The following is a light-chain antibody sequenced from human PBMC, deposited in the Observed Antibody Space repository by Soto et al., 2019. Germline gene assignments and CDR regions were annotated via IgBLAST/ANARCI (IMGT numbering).Light chain of an antibody. J-gene: IGKJ3*01. CDR3: QKYSSVPV. CDR1: QGIRNF. V-gene: IGKV1-27*01. Sequence: DIQMTQSPTSLSASVGDRVTITCRASQGIRNFVAWYQQKPGKAPKLLIYAASTLQSGVPSRFSGSGSGTDFTLTINSQHPEDVATYSCQKYSSVPVFGPGTKVEIK. CDR2: AAS.